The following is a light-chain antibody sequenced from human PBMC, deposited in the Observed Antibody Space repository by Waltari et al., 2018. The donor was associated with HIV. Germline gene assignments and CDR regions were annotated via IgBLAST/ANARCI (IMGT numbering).Light chain of an antibody. V-gene: IGKV1-39*01. J-gene: IGKJ4*01. Sequence: DIQMTQSPSSLSASVTDRVTILCRASQDIHKFLNWWQQKPGKAPRLLIFGAATSQSGVPSRFIGSGSGTDFTLTITNLQPEDAAVYYCQQSDSFPLTFGGGTNVEI. CDR3: QQSDSFPLT. CDR1: QDIHKF. CDR2: GAA.